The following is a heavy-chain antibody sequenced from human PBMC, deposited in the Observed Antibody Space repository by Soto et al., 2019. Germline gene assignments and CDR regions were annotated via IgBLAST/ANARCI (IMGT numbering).Heavy chain of an antibody. CDR3: ARDRSTSDV. V-gene: IGHV1-46*01. CDR2: INPRADST. D-gene: IGHD2-2*01. CDR1: GYTLSDAN. J-gene: IGHJ6*02. Sequence: ASVKVSCKASGYTLSDANINWVRQAPGQGPEWMGIINPRADSTNYAQKFQGRVTLTRDTSTSTVYMELSSLRSEDTAVYYCARDRSTSDVWGQGTTVTVSS.